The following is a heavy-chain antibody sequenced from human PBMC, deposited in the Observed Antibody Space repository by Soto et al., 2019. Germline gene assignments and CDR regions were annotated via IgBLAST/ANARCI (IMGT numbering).Heavy chain of an antibody. D-gene: IGHD6-13*01. CDR1: GFSRSTTGLG. CDR2: IYWHDDK. Sequence: SVPTLVNPTQTLTLTCTVSGFSRSTTGLGVSWIRQPPGKALEWLALIYWHDDKRYSPSLKSRLTITKDTSKNQVVLTMTNMDPVDTATYYCAHRGGAAVGLYYFDYWGQGALVTVSS. J-gene: IGHJ4*02. CDR3: AHRGGAAVGLYYFDY. V-gene: IGHV2-5*01.